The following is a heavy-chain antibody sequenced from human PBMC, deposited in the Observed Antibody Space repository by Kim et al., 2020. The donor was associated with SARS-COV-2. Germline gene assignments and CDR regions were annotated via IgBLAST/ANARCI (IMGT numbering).Heavy chain of an antibody. V-gene: IGHV3-23*01. J-gene: IGHJ3*02. CDR3: AKDRDVVVVGYTGDAFDI. CDR2: ISGSGGST. Sequence: GGSLRLSCAASGFTFSSYAMSWVRQAPGKGLEWVSAISGSGGSTYYADSVKGRFTISRDNSKNTLYLQMNSLRAEDTAGYYCAKDRDVVVVGYTGDAFDIGGQGTMVTVSS. CDR1: GFTFSSYA. D-gene: IGHD2-15*01.